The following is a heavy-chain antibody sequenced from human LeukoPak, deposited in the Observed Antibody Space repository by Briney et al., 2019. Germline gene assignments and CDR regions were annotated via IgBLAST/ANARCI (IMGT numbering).Heavy chain of an antibody. CDR3: AELGITMIGGV. CDR2: ISSSGNTT. J-gene: IGHJ6*04. CDR1: GFTFSDYY. Sequence: PGGSLRLSCAACGFTFSDYYMSWIRQAPGKGLECVSYISSSGNTTYHADSVKGRFTISRDNAKNSLYLQMNSLRAEDTAVYYCAELGITMIGGVWGKGTTVTISS. V-gene: IGHV3-11*04. D-gene: IGHD3-10*02.